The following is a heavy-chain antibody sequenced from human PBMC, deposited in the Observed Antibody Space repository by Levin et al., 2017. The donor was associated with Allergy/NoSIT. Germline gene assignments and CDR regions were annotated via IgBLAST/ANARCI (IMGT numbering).Heavy chain of an antibody. CDR3: AKESRYYFGSSDYYPGEGGSYFDF. V-gene: IGHV3-23*01. D-gene: IGHD3-22*01. J-gene: IGHJ4*02. CDR2: VSSTGDSP. Sequence: HPGGSLRLSCAASGFSFSNYVLSWVRQASGKGLEWVSAVSSTGDSPFYADSVKGRFTISRDNSKNTLYLQMSSLRAEDTAVYYCAKESRYYFGSSDYYPGEGGSYFDFWGQGTLVSVSS. CDR1: GFSFSNYV.